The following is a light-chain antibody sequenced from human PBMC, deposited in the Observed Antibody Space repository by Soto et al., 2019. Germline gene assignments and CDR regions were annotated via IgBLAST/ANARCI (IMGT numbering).Light chain of an antibody. Sequence: PGKRATLSCRASQSVSSYLAWYQQKPGQAPRLLIYDASNRATGIPDRFSDSGSGTDFTLTISSLQAEDVAVYYCQQYYSTPVTFGGGTKVDIK. J-gene: IGKJ4*01. V-gene: IGKV3D-15*01. CDR2: DAS. CDR3: QQYYSTPVT. CDR1: QSVSSY.